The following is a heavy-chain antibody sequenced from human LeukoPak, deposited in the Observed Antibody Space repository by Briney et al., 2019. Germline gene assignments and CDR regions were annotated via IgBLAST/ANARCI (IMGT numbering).Heavy chain of an antibody. CDR2: IYPGDSDT. D-gene: IGHD3-22*01. Sequence: GESLKVSCKGSGYTFNSYWIGWVRQMPGKGLEWMGIIYPGDSDTRYSPSFQGQVTISVDRSISTAYLQWSSLKASDTAIYYCARRYYYDSIGYPDWFDPWGQGTLVPVSS. CDR3: ARRYYYDSIGYPDWFDP. J-gene: IGHJ5*02. V-gene: IGHV5-51*01. CDR1: GYTFNSYW.